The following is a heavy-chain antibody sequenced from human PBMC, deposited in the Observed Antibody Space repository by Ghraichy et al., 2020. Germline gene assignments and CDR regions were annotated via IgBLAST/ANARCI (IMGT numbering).Heavy chain of an antibody. D-gene: IGHD3-22*01. V-gene: IGHV3-30*04. CDR3: AREGQEYYYDSSGFDY. J-gene: IGHJ4*02. CDR1: GFTFSSYA. Sequence: GGSLRLSCAASGFTFSSYAMHWVRQAPGNGLEWVAVISYDGSNKYYADFVKGRFTISRDNSKNTLYLQMNSLRAEDTAVYYCAREGQEYYYDSSGFDYWGQGTLVTVSS. CDR2: ISYDGSNK.